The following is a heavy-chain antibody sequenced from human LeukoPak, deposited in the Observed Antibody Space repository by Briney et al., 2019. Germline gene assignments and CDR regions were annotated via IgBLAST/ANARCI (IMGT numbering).Heavy chain of an antibody. CDR3: ARDALHPRRYFDL. CDR2: ISTGSDTI. Sequence: GGSLRLSCAASGFIFTSYSMNWVRQAPGKGLEWVSYISTGSDTIYYTDSVKGRFIISRDNAKNSLYLQMNSLRDEDTAVYYCARDALHPRRYFDLWGRGTLLTVSS. J-gene: IGHJ2*01. CDR1: GFIFTSYS. V-gene: IGHV3-48*02.